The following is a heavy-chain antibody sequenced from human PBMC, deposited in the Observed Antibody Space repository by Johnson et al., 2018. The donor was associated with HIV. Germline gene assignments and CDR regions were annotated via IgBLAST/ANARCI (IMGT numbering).Heavy chain of an antibody. D-gene: IGHD1-26*01. Sequence: QVQLVESGGGVVQPGRSLRLSCAASGVTFSSHAMHWVRRAPGKGLEWVALISYDGSNKYYAESVKGRFTISSDNAKNSLYLQMNSLRAEDTAGYYCASEAGPDIVGAADDAFDIWGQGTMVTVSS. V-gene: IGHV3-30-3*01. J-gene: IGHJ3*02. CDR3: ASEAGPDIVGAADDAFDI. CDR2: ISYDGSNK. CDR1: GVTFSSHA.